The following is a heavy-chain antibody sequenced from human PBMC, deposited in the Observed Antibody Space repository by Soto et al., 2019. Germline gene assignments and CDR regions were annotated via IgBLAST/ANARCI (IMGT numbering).Heavy chain of an antibody. Sequence: SETLSLTCTVSGGSISSGGYYWSWIRQHPGKGLEWIGYIYYSGSTYYNPSLKSRVTISVDTSKNQFSLKLSSVTAADTAVYYCAANPVRGVEKSGFDPWGQGTLVTVSS. CDR3: AANPVRGVEKSGFDP. V-gene: IGHV4-31*03. CDR1: GGSISSGGYY. J-gene: IGHJ5*02. CDR2: IYYSGST. D-gene: IGHD3-10*01.